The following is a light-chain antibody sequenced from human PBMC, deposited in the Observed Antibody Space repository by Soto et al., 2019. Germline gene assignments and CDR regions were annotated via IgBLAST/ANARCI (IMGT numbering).Light chain of an antibody. Sequence: QSALTQPASVSGSPGQSITISCTGTSRDVCYYNYVSWYQHHPGKAPKLIIYEVSNRPSGVSNRFSGSKSGNTASLTISGLQAEDEADYYCSSYTTSSTQVFGGGTELTLL. V-gene: IGLV2-14*01. CDR1: SRDVCYYNY. CDR2: EVS. J-gene: IGLJ3*02. CDR3: SSYTTSSTQV.